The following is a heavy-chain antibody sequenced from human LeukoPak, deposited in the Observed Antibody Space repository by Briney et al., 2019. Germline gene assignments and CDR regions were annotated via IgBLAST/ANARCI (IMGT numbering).Heavy chain of an antibody. D-gene: IGHD5-18*01. CDR3: AVGGYSYRTTFDY. V-gene: IGHV1-69*05. CDR2: IIPIFGTA. J-gene: IGHJ4*02. CDR1: GGTFSSYA. Sequence: SVKVSCKASGGTFSSYALSWVRQAPGQGLEWMGRIIPIFGTANYAQKFQGRVTITTDESTSTAYMELSSLRSEDTAVYYCAVGGYSYRTTFDYWGQGTLVTVSS.